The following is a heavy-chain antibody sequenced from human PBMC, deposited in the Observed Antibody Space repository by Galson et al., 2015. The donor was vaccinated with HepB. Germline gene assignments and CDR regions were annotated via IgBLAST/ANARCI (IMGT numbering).Heavy chain of an antibody. CDR3: AGGVAVAESYFFDF. V-gene: IGHV1-18*01. CDR1: GYTFTAYG. D-gene: IGHD6-19*01. J-gene: IGHJ4*02. Sequence: SVKVSCKASGYTFTAYGLTWVRQAPGQGLEWMGWINGYNGKTHYALKVQGRVTMTADTSTSTAYMELRSLRSDDTAVYYCAGGVAVAESYFFDFWGQGTLVTVSS. CDR2: INGYNGKT.